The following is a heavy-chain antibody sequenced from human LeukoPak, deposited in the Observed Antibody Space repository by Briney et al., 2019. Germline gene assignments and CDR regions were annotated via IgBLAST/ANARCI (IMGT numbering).Heavy chain of an antibody. D-gene: IGHD1-14*01. Sequence: SETLSFTCTVSGGSISRGDYYWTWIRQPPGKSLEWIGYIYHSGDTYYNPSLKSRVTISIDTSKNQFSLKLRSVTAADTAVYYCARVPAAFDIWGQGRMVTVSS. CDR2: IYHSGDT. CDR1: GGSISRGDYY. CDR3: ARVPAAFDI. V-gene: IGHV4-30-4*01. J-gene: IGHJ3*02.